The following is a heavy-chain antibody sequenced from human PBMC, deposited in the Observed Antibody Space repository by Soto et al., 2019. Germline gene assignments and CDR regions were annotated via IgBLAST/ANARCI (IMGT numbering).Heavy chain of an antibody. J-gene: IGHJ4*02. CDR1: GFTFSNAR. V-gene: IGHV3-15*01. Sequence: AGSLRLSCPASGFTFSNARMSWVRPAPAKGLEGVGRLKSKTDGGTTDYAAPVKVRFTISNDVPKGTLYLQMXSVKNEDTAVSYGTRALPRSQPRRSHGWGRGT. CDR3: TRALPRSQPRRSHG. CDR2: LKSKTDGGTT. D-gene: IGHD2-2*01.